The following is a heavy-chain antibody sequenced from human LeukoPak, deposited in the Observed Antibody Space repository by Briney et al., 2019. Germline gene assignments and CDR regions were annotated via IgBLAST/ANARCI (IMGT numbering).Heavy chain of an antibody. Sequence: SETLSLTCAVSGGSISSYYWSWIRQPPGKGLEWIGFFYYSGSTNYNPSLKSRVTISVDTSKNHFSLKLSSVTATDTAVYYCARGPGGYSYGYYFDYWGQGTLVTVSS. CDR1: GGSISSYY. V-gene: IGHV4-59*01. CDR2: FYYSGST. CDR3: ARGPGGYSYGYYFDY. J-gene: IGHJ4*02. D-gene: IGHD5-18*01.